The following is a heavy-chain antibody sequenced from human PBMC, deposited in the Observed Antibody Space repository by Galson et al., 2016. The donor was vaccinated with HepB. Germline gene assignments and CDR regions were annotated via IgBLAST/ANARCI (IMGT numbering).Heavy chain of an antibody. D-gene: IGHD1-20*01. J-gene: IGHJ4*02. V-gene: IGHV4-59*01. Sequence: ETLSLTCTVSGDSIKNYYWSWIRQPPGKELEWIGYTFYTGLTNYNPSLKSRVAISVDTSKNQFSLRLSSVTAADTAGYYCASFSNWLNRFDYWGQGTLVSVSS. CDR1: GDSIKNYY. CDR2: TFYTGLT. CDR3: ASFSNWLNRFDY.